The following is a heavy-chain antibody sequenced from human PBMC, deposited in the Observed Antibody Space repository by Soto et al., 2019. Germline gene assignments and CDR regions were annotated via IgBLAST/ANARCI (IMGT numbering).Heavy chain of an antibody. J-gene: IGHJ6*02. CDR3: ARSQGSSTSLEIYYYYYYGMDV. CDR1: GYTFTSYG. Sequence: SVKVSCKASGYTFTSYGISWVRQAPGQGLEWKGCIIPITGTANYAQKFQGRVTIAADESTSTAYMELSSLRSEDTAVYYCARSQGSSTSLEIYYYYYYGMDVWGQGTTVTVSS. V-gene: IGHV1-69*13. D-gene: IGHD2-2*01. CDR2: IIPITGTA.